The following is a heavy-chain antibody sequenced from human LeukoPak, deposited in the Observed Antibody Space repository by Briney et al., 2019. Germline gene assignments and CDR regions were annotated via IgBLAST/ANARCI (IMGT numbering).Heavy chain of an antibody. CDR3: AKVEYGDYSPPLFDY. Sequence: PGGSPRLSCAASGFSFSSYEWNWVRQAPGKGLEWVSYIDTSGSTTFYADSVKGRFTTSRDNAKNSLFLQMSSLRAEDTAVYYCAKVEYGDYSPPLFDYWGQGTLVTVSS. J-gene: IGHJ4*02. CDR1: GFSFSSYE. CDR2: IDTSGSTT. D-gene: IGHD4-17*01. V-gene: IGHV3-48*03.